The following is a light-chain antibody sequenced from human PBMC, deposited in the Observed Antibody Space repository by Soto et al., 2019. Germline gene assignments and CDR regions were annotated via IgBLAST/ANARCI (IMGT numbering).Light chain of an antibody. V-gene: IGKV3-15*01. Sequence: EVVMTQSPATLSVSPGERVTLSCRSSQSVADNLAWFQQKPGQGPRLLIYGASTRATGIPARFSGSGSETDFTLTASSLQSEDFAVYYCQQYYRWPQTFGQGTKVDIK. CDR3: QQYYRWPQT. CDR2: GAS. CDR1: QSVADN. J-gene: IGKJ1*01.